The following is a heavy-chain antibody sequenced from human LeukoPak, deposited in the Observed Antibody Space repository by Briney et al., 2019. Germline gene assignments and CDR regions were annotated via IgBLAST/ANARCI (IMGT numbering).Heavy chain of an antibody. V-gene: IGHV1-69*04. CDR3: AREWRWLQFYYLDY. D-gene: IGHD5-24*01. CDR1: GYTFTSYG. Sequence: ASVNVSCKASGYTFTSYGISWVRQAPGQGLEWMGRIIPILGIANYAQKFQGRVTITADKSTSTAYMELSSLRSEDTAVYYCAREWRWLQFYYLDYWGQGTLVTVSS. J-gene: IGHJ4*02. CDR2: IIPILGIA.